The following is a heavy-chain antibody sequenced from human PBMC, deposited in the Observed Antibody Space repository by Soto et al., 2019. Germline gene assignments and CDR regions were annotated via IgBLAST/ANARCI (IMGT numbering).Heavy chain of an antibody. CDR2: IHYSGTT. D-gene: IGHD3-22*01. Sequence: PSETLSLTCAVSGASISSGDSYWTWIRQPPGKGLEWIGYIHYSGTTYYNPSLKSRVTISVDTSKNQFSLKLSSVTAADTAVYFCARDKSLTTDFDYWGQGTLVTV. V-gene: IGHV4-30-4*01. CDR1: GASISSGDSY. J-gene: IGHJ4*02. CDR3: ARDKSLTTDFDY.